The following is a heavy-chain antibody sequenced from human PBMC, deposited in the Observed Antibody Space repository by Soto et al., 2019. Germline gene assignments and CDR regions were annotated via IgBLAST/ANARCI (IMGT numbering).Heavy chain of an antibody. CDR3: AGQWAAGYGAFDP. J-gene: IGHJ5*02. D-gene: IGHD3-9*01. CDR2: INDRGST. V-gene: IGHV4-4*02. Sequence: QVKLQESGPGLEKPSGTLSLTCAVSGGSISNNRWWTWVRQAPGKGLEWIGEINDRGSTNYNLSFKSRATVSIDRSKNQFSLEMRAVTAADTAVYYCAGQWAAGYGAFDPWGQGTLVTVS. CDR1: GGSISNNRW.